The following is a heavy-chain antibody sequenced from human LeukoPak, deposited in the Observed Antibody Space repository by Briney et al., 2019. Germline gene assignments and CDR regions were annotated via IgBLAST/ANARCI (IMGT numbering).Heavy chain of an antibody. CDR3: ARDLVRLNSNYYFDY. CDR1: GFTFDSYA. CDR2: ISYAGTYT. D-gene: IGHD1-7*01. Sequence: GGSLRLSCAASGFTFDSYAMHWVRQAPGKGLEWVAIISYAGTYTYYADSVEGRFTISRDSSKNTLYLQMNSLRAEDTAVYYCARDLVRLNSNYYFDYWGQGTLVTVSS. J-gene: IGHJ4*02. V-gene: IGHV3-30*04.